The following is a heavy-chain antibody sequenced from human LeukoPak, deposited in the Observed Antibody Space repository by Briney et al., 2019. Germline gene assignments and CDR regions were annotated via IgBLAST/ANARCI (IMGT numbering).Heavy chain of an antibody. D-gene: IGHD3-9*01. CDR1: GYSIRSGYY. CDR3: ARQDYDILTGYYLRDY. Sequence: SETLSLTCTVSGYSIRSGYYWGWIRQPPGKGLEWIGSIYHSGGTYYNPSLKSRVTISVDTSKNQFSLKLSSVTAADTAVYYCARQDYDILTGYYLRDYWGQGTLVTVSS. V-gene: IGHV4-38-2*02. J-gene: IGHJ4*02. CDR2: IYHSGGT.